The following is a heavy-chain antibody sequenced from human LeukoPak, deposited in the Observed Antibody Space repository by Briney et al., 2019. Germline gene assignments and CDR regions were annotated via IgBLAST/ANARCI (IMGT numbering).Heavy chain of an antibody. D-gene: IGHD6-19*01. Sequence: SGGSLRLSCAASGFTFSSYGMHWVRQAPGKGLEWVAFIRYDGSNKYYADSVKGRFTISRDNSKNTLYLQMNSLRAEGTAVYYCAKDFSSGWYADYYYYYMDVWGKGTTVTISS. J-gene: IGHJ6*03. CDR2: IRYDGSNK. CDR3: AKDFSSGWYADYYYYYMDV. CDR1: GFTFSSYG. V-gene: IGHV3-30*02.